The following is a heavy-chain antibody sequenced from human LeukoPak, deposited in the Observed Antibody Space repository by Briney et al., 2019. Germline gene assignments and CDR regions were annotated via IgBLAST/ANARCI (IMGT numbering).Heavy chain of an antibody. CDR1: GLTVSSNH. V-gene: IGHV3-53*01. CDR2: IYSCGST. Sequence: PGGSLRLSCAASGLTVSSNHMSWVRQAPGKGLEWVSVIYSCGSTYYADSVKGRFTISRDNSKNTLYLQMNSLRAEATAVYYCARVSSSWAWYFDLWGRGTLVTVSS. D-gene: IGHD6-13*01. CDR3: ARVSSSWAWYFDL. J-gene: IGHJ2*01.